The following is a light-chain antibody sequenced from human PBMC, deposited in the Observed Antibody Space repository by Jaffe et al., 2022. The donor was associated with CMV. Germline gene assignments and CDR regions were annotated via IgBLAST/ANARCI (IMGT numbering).Light chain of an antibody. J-gene: IGLJ2*01. V-gene: IGLV2-14*03. CDR2: DVT. Sequence: QSALTQPASVSGSPGQSITISCTGTSNDVGAYNYVSWYRQLPGKAPKLMIYDVTHRPLGVSTRFSGSKSGVSASLTISGLQAEDESVYFCSSYTSSGAVIFGGGTKLAVL. CDR1: SNDVGAYNY. CDR3: SSYTSSGAVI.